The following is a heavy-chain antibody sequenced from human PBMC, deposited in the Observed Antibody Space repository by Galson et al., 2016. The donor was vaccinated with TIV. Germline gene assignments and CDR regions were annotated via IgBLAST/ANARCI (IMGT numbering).Heavy chain of an antibody. CDR1: GLIFSNAW. Sequence: SLRLSCAASGLIFSNAWMTWVRQEPGKGLEWVGRIRSHFDGGTVDYAAHVKGRFSISRDDSKNTLFLMMTRLKTEDTAVYYCSRGAYGDYLGSDASDIWGPGTTVIVSS. J-gene: IGHJ3*02. CDR2: IRSHFDGGTV. CDR3: SRGAYGDYLGSDASDI. V-gene: IGHV3-15*01. D-gene: IGHD4-17*01.